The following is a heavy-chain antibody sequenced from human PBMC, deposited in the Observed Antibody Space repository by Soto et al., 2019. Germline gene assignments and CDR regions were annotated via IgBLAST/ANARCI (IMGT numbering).Heavy chain of an antibody. CDR3: ARPQLGMATAYYFDY. D-gene: IGHD5-18*01. CDR2: IIPIFGTA. V-gene: IGHV1-69*01. Sequence: QVQLVQSGAEVKKPGSSVKVSCKASGGTFSSYAISWVRQAPGQGLEWMGGIIPIFGTANYAQTFQGRVTITADEATSTAYMELSSLRSEDTAVYYCARPQLGMATAYYFDYWGQGTLVTVSS. CDR1: GGTFSSYA. J-gene: IGHJ4*02.